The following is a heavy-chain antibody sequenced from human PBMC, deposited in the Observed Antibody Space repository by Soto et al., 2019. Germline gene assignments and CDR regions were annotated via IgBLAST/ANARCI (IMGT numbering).Heavy chain of an antibody. CDR1: GFTFSSYG. V-gene: IGHV3-30*18. CDR2: ISYDGTDK. J-gene: IGHJ6*02. D-gene: IGHD5-18*01. Sequence: QVQLVESGGGVVQPGRSLRLSCAASGFTFSSYGIHWVRQAPGKGLEWVALISYDGTDKYYADSVKGRFTISRDNSKNTLYLQMSSLGPEDTAVYYCVKERYAQLWLEDYGMTSGAKAPRSPS. CDR3: VKERYAQLWLEDYGMTS.